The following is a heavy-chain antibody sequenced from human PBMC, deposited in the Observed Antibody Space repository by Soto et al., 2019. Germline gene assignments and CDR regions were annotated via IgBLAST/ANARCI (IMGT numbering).Heavy chain of an antibody. CDR1: GASISSSNW. CDR2: IYHTGTT. CDR3: VRDITSAGIGPDT. J-gene: IGHJ5*02. D-gene: IGHD6-13*01. Sequence: QMQLQESGPRLVTPSGTLALTCAVSGASISSSNWWTWVRQPPGKGLEWIGDIYHTGTTNHNPSRKSRVTISVDKSKNQFSLKLSSVTAADTAVYYCVRDITSAGIGPDTWGQGILVTVSS. V-gene: IGHV4-4*02.